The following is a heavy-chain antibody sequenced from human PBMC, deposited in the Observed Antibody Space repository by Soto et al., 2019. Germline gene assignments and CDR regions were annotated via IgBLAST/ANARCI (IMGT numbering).Heavy chain of an antibody. D-gene: IGHD3-22*01. Sequence: GESLKISCRTSGYKFTSYWIAGVRQMPGKVLEWMGIIFPSDSDTRYSPSFQGQVTISADRSTSTVFLQWASLKASDTAVYFCARKDKSGYFNWFDPWGQGTLVTVSS. CDR2: IFPSDSDT. CDR1: GYKFTSYW. J-gene: IGHJ5*02. CDR3: ARKDKSGYFNWFDP. V-gene: IGHV5-51*03.